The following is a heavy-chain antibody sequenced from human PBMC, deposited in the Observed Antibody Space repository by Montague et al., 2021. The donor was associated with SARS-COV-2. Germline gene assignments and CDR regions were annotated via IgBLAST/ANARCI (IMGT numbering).Heavy chain of an antibody. CDR2: ISYDGSNK. V-gene: IGHV3-30-3*01. CDR1: GFTFSSYA. J-gene: IGHJ4*02. CDR3: ARDTIMITFGGVTVLDH. Sequence: SLRLSCAASGFTFSSYAMHWVRQAPGKGLEWVAVISYDGSNKYYADSVKGRFTISRDNSKNTLYLQMNSLRAEDTAVYYCARDTIMITFGGVTVLDHWGQGTLVTVSS. D-gene: IGHD3-16*02.